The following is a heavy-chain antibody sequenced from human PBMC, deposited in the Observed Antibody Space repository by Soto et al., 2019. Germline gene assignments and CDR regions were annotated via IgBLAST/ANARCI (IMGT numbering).Heavy chain of an antibody. D-gene: IGHD1-26*01. Sequence: QVRLVESGGGVVQPGRSLRLSCAASGFTFSSYAMHWVRQAPGKGLEWVAVISYDGRNKYYADSVKGRFTFSRDNAKSTLYLQMDSLRAEDTAVYYCARGVLSGSYAYFDYCGQGTLVTVSS. V-gene: IGHV3-30*04. CDR2: ISYDGRNK. J-gene: IGHJ4*02. CDR1: GFTFSSYA. CDR3: ARGVLSGSYAYFDY.